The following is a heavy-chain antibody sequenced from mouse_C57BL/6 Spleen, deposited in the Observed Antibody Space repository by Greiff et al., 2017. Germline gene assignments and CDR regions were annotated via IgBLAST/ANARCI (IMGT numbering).Heavy chain of an antibody. CDR3: ARPDYSDAIDY. Sequence: VQLQQSGAELVKPGASVKLSCKASGYTFTSYWMNWVKQRPGPGLEWIGMISPRRGSTYYNEKFKSKATLTVEKSSSTAYMQLSSLTSEDSSVYCCARPDYSDAIDYWGQGTSVTVSS. CDR1: GYTFTSYW. CDR2: ISPRRGST. D-gene: IGHD2-4*01. J-gene: IGHJ4*01. V-gene: IGHV1-64*01.